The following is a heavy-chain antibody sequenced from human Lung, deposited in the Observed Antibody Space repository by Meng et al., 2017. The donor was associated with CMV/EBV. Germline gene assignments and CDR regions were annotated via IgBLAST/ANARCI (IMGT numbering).Heavy chain of an antibody. CDR2: IPHRGSS. CDR1: GDSITNHNW. J-gene: IGHJ1*01. Sequence: QVQVRQSGPALVKPSETLSLTCAVFGDSITNHNWWAWVRQPPGKGLEWIGEIPHRGSSAYNPSLKSRVSMSIDKSKNQFSLKLTSVTAADTAVYHCLRRSGGSVWGQGTLVTVSS. CDR3: LRRSGGSV. D-gene: IGHD3-10*01. V-gene: IGHV4-4*02.